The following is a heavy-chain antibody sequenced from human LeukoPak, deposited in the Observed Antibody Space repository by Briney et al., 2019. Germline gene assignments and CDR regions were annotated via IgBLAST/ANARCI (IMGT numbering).Heavy chain of an antibody. CDR1: GYTFATYD. D-gene: IGHD2-2*02. CDR2: MNPDSGNT. J-gene: IGHJ4*02. CDR3: ARGDRYCSSSSCYNY. Sequence: GASVKVSCKASGYTFATYDINWVRQATGQGLEWMGWMNPDSGNTGYAQKFQGRVTMTRDTSISTAYLELSSLRSEDMAAYYCARGDRYCSSSSCYNYWGQGTLVTVSS. V-gene: IGHV1-8*01.